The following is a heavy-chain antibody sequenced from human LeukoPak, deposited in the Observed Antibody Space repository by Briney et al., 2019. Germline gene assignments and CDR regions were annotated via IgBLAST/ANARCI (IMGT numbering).Heavy chain of an antibody. CDR1: GFTFSNYW. CDR2: IKPDGSEK. V-gene: IGHV3-7*01. D-gene: IGHD1-26*01. J-gene: IGHJ4*02. CDR3: ARGGDYGGTYTGLR. Sequence: PGGSLRLSCAASGFTFSNYWMSWVRQAPGKGLECVANIKPDGSEKYYVDSVKGRFTISRDNAETSLFLQVNSLRAEDTAVYYCARGGDYGGTYTGLRWGQGTQVTDSS.